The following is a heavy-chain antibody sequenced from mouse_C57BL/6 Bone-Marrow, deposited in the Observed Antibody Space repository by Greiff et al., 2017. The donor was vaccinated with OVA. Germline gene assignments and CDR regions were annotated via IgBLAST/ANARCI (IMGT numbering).Heavy chain of an antibody. CDR3: ARHDMGYYDGSSFWFAY. D-gene: IGHD1-1*01. V-gene: IGHV5-6*01. Sequence: EVKVVESGGDLVKPGGSLKLSCAASGFTFSSYGMSWVRQTPDKRLEWVATISSGGSYTYYPDSVKGRFTISRDNATSTLYLQMSSLKSEDTAMDYCARHDMGYYDGSSFWFAYWGQGTLVTVSA. CDR1: GFTFSSYG. CDR2: ISSGGSYT. J-gene: IGHJ3*01.